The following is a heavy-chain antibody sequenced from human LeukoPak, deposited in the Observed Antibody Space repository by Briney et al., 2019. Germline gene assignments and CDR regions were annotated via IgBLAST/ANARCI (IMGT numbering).Heavy chain of an antibody. J-gene: IGHJ4*02. Sequence: GGSLRLSCAASGFSFSSSVMSWVRQAPGKGLEWVSAISGSGGSTYYADSVRGRFTISRDNSKNTLWLQMNSLRAEDTAVYYCARWPAYSYFDFWGQGTLVTVSS. V-gene: IGHV3-23*01. CDR2: ISGSGGST. CDR3: ARWPAYSYFDF. CDR1: GFSFSSSV. D-gene: IGHD2-15*01.